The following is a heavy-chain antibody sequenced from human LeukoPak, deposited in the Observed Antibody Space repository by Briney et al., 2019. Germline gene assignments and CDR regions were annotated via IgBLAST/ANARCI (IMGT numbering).Heavy chain of an antibody. V-gene: IGHV3-48*04. Sequence: GGSLRLSCAASGFTVSSNYMSWVRQAPGKGLEWVSYTSSSSSTIYYADSVKSRFTISRDNAKNSLYLQMNSLRAEDTAVYYCARLRYYGMDVWGQGTTVTVSS. J-gene: IGHJ6*02. CDR1: GFTVSSNY. CDR3: ARLRYYGMDV. CDR2: TSSSSSTI.